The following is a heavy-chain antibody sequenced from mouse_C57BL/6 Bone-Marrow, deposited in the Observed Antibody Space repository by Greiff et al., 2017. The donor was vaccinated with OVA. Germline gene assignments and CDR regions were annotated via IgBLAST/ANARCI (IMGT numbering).Heavy chain of an antibody. CDR3: ARREGYAMDY. J-gene: IGHJ4*01. Sequence: QVQLQQPGAELVRPGSSVKLSCKASGYTFTSYWMDWVTQRPGQGLEWIGNIYPSDSETHYNQKFKDKATLTVDKSSSTAYMPLSSLTSEDSAVYYCARREGYAMDYWGQGTSVTVSS. CDR2: IYPSDSET. V-gene: IGHV1-61*01. CDR1: GYTFTSYW.